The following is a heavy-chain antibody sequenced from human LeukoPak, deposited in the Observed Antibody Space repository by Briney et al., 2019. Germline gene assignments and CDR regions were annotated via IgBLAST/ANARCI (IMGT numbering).Heavy chain of an antibody. CDR1: GGSISSTSYY. CDR2: IYYSGNT. D-gene: IGHD1-26*01. CDR3: ARRGGYYYMDV. J-gene: IGHJ6*03. V-gene: IGHV4-39*01. Sequence: SETLSLTCTVSGGSISSTSYYWGWIRQPPGKGLEWIGTIYYSGNTYYNPSLKRRVTISVDTSKNQFSLKLSSVTAADTAVYYCARRGGYYYMDVWGKGTTVTVSS.